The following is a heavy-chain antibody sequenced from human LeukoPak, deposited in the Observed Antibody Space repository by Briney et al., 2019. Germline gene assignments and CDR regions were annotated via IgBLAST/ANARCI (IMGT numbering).Heavy chain of an antibody. Sequence: GRSLRLSCTASGFTFGDYAMSWFRQAPGKGLEWVGFIRSKAYGGTTEYAASVKGRFTISRDDSKSIAYLQMNSLRAEDTAVYYCARDVYLGKYPQTTYYDFWSGYYNGYYYGMDVWGQGTTVTVSS. CDR1: GFTFGDYA. CDR3: ARDVYLGKYPQTTYYDFWSGYYNGYYYGMDV. J-gene: IGHJ6*02. CDR2: IRSKAYGGTT. D-gene: IGHD3-3*01. V-gene: IGHV3-49*03.